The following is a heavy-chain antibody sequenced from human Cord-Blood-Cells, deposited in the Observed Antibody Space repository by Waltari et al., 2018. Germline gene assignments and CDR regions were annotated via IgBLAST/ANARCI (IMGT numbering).Heavy chain of an antibody. CDR2: IKQDGSEK. Sequence: EVQLVESGGGLVQPGGSLRLSCAASGFTFSSYWMSWVRQAPGKGLWWVANIKQDGSEKYYVDSGNGRFTISRDNAKNSLYLQMNSLRAEDTAVYYCARGYLGWDAFDIWGQGTMVTVSS. CDR1: GFTFSSYW. D-gene: IGHD1-1*01. V-gene: IGHV3-7*01. J-gene: IGHJ3*02. CDR3: ARGYLGWDAFDI.